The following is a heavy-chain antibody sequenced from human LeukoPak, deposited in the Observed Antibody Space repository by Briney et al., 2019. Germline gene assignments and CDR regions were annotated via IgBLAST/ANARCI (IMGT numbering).Heavy chain of an antibody. Sequence: GGSLRLSCAASGFTFSSYGMHWVRQAPGKGLEWVAAIWYDGSNKYYADSVKGRFTISRDNSKNTLYLQMNSLRAEDTAVYYCARDAAAGDDAFDIWGQGTMVTVSS. CDR3: ARDAAAGDDAFDI. D-gene: IGHD6-13*01. CDR2: IWYDGSNK. J-gene: IGHJ3*02. CDR1: GFTFSSYG. V-gene: IGHV3-33*01.